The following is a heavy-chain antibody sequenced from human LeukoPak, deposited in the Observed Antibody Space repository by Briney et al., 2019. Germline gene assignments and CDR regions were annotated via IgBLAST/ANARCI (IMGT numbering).Heavy chain of an antibody. D-gene: IGHD2-15*01. J-gene: IGHJ3*02. Sequence: SETLSLTCTVSGGSISSSSYYRGWIRQPPGTGLEWVGSIYYSGSTYYNPSLKSRVTISVDTSKNQFSLKLSSLTAADTAVYYCARDWWELHDAFDIWGQGTMVTVSS. CDR2: IYYSGST. CDR1: GGSISSSSYY. V-gene: IGHV4-39*07. CDR3: ARDWWELHDAFDI.